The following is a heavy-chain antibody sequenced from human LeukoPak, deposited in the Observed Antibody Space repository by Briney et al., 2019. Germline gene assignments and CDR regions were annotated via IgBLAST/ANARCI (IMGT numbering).Heavy chain of an antibody. CDR3: ARPSFYSAGDGIVPTPFDY. Sequence: SETLSLTCAVYGGSFSGYYWSWIRQPPGKGLEWIGEINHSGSTNYNPSLKSRVTISVDTSKNQFSLKLSSVTAADTAVYYCARPSFYSAGDGIVPTPFDYWGQGTLVTVSS. V-gene: IGHV4-34*01. J-gene: IGHJ4*02. D-gene: IGHD2/OR15-2a*01. CDR2: INHSGST. CDR1: GGSFSGYY.